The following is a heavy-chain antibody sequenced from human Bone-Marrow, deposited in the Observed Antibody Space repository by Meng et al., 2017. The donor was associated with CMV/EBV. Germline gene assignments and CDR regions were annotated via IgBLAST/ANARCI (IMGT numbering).Heavy chain of an antibody. V-gene: IGHV3-7*01. CDR2: IKQDGSEK. J-gene: IGHJ4*02. D-gene: IGHD4-17*01. Sequence: GESLKISCAASGFTFSSYAMSWVRQAPGKGLEWVADIKQDGSEKYYVDSVKGRFTISRDNANNSLYLQMNSLRAEDTAVYYCARNPVTNRRGSHFDYWGQGTRVTCYS. CDR1: GFTFSSYA. CDR3: ARNPVTNRRGSHFDY.